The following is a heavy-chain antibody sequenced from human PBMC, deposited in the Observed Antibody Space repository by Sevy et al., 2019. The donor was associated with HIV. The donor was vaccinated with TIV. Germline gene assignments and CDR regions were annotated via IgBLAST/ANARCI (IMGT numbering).Heavy chain of an antibody. CDR1: GFTFSSYG. Sequence: GGSLRLSCAASGFTFSSYGMHWVRRAPGKGLEWVAFIRYDGSNKYYADSVKGRFTISRDNSKNTLYLQMNSLRAEDTAVYYCAKAPPGGTTYYYYFYMDVWGKGTTVTVSS. J-gene: IGHJ6*03. CDR3: AKAPPGGTTYYYYFYMDV. V-gene: IGHV3-30*02. D-gene: IGHD2-15*01. CDR2: IRYDGSNK.